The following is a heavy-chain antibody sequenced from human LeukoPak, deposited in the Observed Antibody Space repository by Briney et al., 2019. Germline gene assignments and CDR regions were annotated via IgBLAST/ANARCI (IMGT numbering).Heavy chain of an antibody. D-gene: IGHD3-3*01. CDR3: ARGFRGVVPAAMAYDFWSGYLYNWFDP. V-gene: IGHV4-34*01. J-gene: IGHJ5*02. Sequence: SETLSLTCGVYGGSFSDYYWSWIRQPPGKGLEWIGEINHSGSTNYNPSLKSRVTISVDTSKNQFSLKLSSVTAADTAVYYCARGFRGVVPAAMAYDFWSGYLYNWFDPWGQGTLVTVSS. CDR1: GGSFSDYY. CDR2: INHSGST.